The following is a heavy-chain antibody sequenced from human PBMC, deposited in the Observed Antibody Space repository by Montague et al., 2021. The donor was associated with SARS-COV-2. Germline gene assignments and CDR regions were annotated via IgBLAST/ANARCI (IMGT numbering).Heavy chain of an antibody. CDR3: ARWDPQTLTLIGLRGKSASDY. CDR1: GFTFSTGYA. V-gene: IGHV4-34*01. D-gene: IGHD4-23*01. Sequence: LRLSCAASGFTFSTGYAMSWVRQAPGKGLEWIAEINHSGTTNYNFNPSLRSRVTISVDTSKSQFSLKLSSVTAADTGVYYCARWDPQTLTLIGLRGKSASDYWGQGTLVTVSS. J-gene: IGHJ4*02. CDR2: INHSGTT.